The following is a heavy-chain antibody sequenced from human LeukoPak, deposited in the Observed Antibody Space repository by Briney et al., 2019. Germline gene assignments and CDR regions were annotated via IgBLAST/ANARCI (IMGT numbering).Heavy chain of an antibody. CDR1: GVSISSFY. Sequence: AETLSLTCTASGVSISSFYWSWIRQPPGKGLEWIAYIYYTGSTNYNSSLEKRVTISVDTSKNHFSLNLSSVTAADTTMYYCASAVRATKSNRGFDSWGEGALVTVSS. CDR3: ASAVRATKSNRGFDS. CDR2: IYYTGST. J-gene: IGHJ5*01. V-gene: IGHV4-59*01. D-gene: IGHD1-26*01.